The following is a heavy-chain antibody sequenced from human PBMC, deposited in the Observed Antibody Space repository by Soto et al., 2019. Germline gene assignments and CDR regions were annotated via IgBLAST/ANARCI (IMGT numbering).Heavy chain of an antibody. V-gene: IGHV4-30-4*02. CDR2: IFSSGTT. D-gene: IGHD1-26*01. J-gene: IGHJ4*03. CDR1: GDSIGSGNKY. Sequence: SETLSLTCTVSGDSIGSGNKYWSWIRQAPGKGLEWIGYIFSSGTTYYNPSIQSRLTMSLDTSQNQLSLKLNTATAADTAVYFCSRAPDPFDVYYAFDVWGQGTLVTVSS. CDR3: SRAPDPFDVYYAFDV.